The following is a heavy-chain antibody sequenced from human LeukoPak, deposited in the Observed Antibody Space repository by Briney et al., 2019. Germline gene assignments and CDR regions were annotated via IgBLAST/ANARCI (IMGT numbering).Heavy chain of an antibody. D-gene: IGHD3-22*01. Sequence: GGSLRLSCAASGFSFSSYGMNWVRRAPGKGLEWLSYIDGRSTTMYYADSVKGRFTISRDNSKNTLYLQMNSLRAEDTAVYYCARGSGYYYHWGQGTLVTVSS. J-gene: IGHJ5*02. CDR1: GFSFSSYG. CDR3: ARGSGYYYH. CDR2: IDGRSTTM. V-gene: IGHV3-48*01.